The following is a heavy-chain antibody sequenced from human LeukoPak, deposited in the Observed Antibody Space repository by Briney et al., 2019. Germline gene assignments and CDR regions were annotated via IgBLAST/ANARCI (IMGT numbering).Heavy chain of an antibody. J-gene: IGHJ3*02. CDR2: ISYDGSNK. CDR1: GFTFISSW. Sequence: GGSLRLSCAASGFTFISSWMTWVRQAPGKGLEWVAVISYDGSNKYYADSVKGRFTISRDNSKNTLYLQMNSLRAEDTAVYYCAKEGSDAFDIWGQGTMVTVSS. V-gene: IGHV3-30*18. CDR3: AKEGSDAFDI.